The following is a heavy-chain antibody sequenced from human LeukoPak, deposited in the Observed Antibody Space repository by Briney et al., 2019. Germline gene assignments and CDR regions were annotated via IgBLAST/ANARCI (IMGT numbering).Heavy chain of an antibody. V-gene: IGHV3-21*04. CDR2: ISSSSSYI. CDR3: ARDPGIVGATTAYYYMDV. Sequence: PGGSLRLSCAASGFTFSSYSMNWVRQAPGKGLEWVSSISSSSSYIYYADSVKGRFTISRDNAKDSLYLQMNSLRAEDTAVYYCARDPGIVGATTAYYYMDVWGKGTTVTVSS. D-gene: IGHD1-26*01. J-gene: IGHJ6*03. CDR1: GFTFSSYS.